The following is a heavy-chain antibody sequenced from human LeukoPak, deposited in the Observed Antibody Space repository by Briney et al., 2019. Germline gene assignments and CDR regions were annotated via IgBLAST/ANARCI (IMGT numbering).Heavy chain of an antibody. J-gene: IGHJ4*02. CDR1: GYTFTSYG. CDR2: IRAYNGNT. D-gene: IGHD3-16*02. V-gene: IGHV1-18*01. Sequence: GASVKVSCKASGYTFTSYGISWMRQAPGQGLEWMGWIRAYNGNTNYAQKLQGRVTITTDTSTSTAYMELRSLRSDDTAVYCCARVRSITFGGVIAPDYWGQGTLVTVSS. CDR3: ARVRSITFGGVIAPDY.